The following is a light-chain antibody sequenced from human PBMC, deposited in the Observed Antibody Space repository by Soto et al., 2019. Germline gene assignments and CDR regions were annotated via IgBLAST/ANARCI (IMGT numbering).Light chain of an antibody. Sequence: EIVLTQSPATLSVSPGERATLSCRASQSVSTTLAWYQQKPGQAPRLLMYSASTRATGTPARFSGSGSGTEFTLTISSLQXXXXXXXYCQNYSKWPLVAFGGGTKVEIK. CDR1: QSVSTT. CDR3: QNYSKWPLVA. V-gene: IGKV3-15*01. CDR2: SAS. J-gene: IGKJ4*01.